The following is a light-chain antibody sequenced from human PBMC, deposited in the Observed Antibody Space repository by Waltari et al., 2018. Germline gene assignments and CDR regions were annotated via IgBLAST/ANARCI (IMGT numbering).Light chain of an antibody. V-gene: IGLV2-11*01. J-gene: IGLJ2*01. CDR1: SSDVGGFKY. CDR2: DVS. Sequence: QSALTQPRSVSGSPGQSVTISCTGSSSDVGGFKYVSWYQQHSGKAPKLMICDVSKRPSGVPDRFSGSKSGNTASLTSSGLQAEDEADYYCCSYTSSYVVFGGGTKLTVL. CDR3: CSYTSSYVV.